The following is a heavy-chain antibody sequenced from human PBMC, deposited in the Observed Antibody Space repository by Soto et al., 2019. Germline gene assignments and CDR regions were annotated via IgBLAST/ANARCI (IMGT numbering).Heavy chain of an antibody. Sequence: QVQLVESGGGLVKPGGSQRLSCAASGCTFGDFYMSYIRQAPGKGLEWVSYISGSGSYTNYPDSVKGRFTISRDNAKNSLWLQMNSLRAEDTAVYYCARARSNNAHFDYWGQGTLVTVSS. V-gene: IGHV3-11*05. CDR3: ARARSNNAHFDY. J-gene: IGHJ4*02. CDR1: GCTFGDFY. D-gene: IGHD2-2*01. CDR2: ISGSGSYT.